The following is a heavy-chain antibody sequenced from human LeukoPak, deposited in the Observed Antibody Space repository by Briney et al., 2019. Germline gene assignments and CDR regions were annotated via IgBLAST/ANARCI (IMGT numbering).Heavy chain of an antibody. CDR2: INPGNGDT. CDR3: ARERWHCRVNCYSVYYYALDV. J-gene: IGHJ6*02. Sequence: ASVKVSRKGSGYTFTNYAVHWVRQAPGQRLEWLGWINPGNGDTKYSQNFQGRVTVTSDTSAATAYVELNSQTSEDTAVYYCARERWHCRVNCYSVYYYALDVWGQGTTVTVSS. V-gene: IGHV1-3*01. CDR1: GYTFTNYA. D-gene: IGHD2-15*01.